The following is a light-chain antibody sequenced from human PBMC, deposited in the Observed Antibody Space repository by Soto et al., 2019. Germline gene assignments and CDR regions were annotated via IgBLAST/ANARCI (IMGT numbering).Light chain of an antibody. CDR1: QSISSSH. CDR3: QQYGTSPHA. V-gene: IGKV3-20*01. J-gene: IGKJ4*01. Sequence: EIVLTQSPGTLSLSPGERATLSCWASQSISSSHLAWYQQKAGQTPRLLIYAASSRASGIPDRFSGSGSGTDFTLTISRLEPEDFAVYYCQQYGTSPHAFGGGTKMEMK. CDR2: AAS.